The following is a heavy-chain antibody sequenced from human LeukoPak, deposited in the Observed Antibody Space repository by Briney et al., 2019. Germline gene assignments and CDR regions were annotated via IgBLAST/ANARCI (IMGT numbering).Heavy chain of an antibody. CDR3: ARGTYGDYGNY. CDR1: GGSISSGSYY. D-gene: IGHD4-17*01. Sequence: SETLSLTCTVSGGSISSGSYYWSWIRQPAGKGLEWIGRIYTSGSTNYNPSLKSRVTISVDTSKNQFSLKLSSVTAADTAVYYCARGTYGDYGNYWGQGTLVTVSS. V-gene: IGHV4-61*02. J-gene: IGHJ4*02. CDR2: IYTSGST.